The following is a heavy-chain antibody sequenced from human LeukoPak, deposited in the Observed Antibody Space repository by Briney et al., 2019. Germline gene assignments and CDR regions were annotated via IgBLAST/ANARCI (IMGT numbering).Heavy chain of an antibody. CDR3: ARGSFFSTARWFDP. Sequence: GGSLRLSCAASGFTFSGYGMNWVRQAPGKGLKWVAVISVDGSDKYYADSVKGRFTISRDNSNNTLYLQMNSLRVEDTAMYYCARGSFFSTARWFDPWGQGTLVTVSS. CDR2: ISVDGSDK. V-gene: IGHV3-33*01. D-gene: IGHD3/OR15-3a*01. CDR1: GFTFSGYG. J-gene: IGHJ5*02.